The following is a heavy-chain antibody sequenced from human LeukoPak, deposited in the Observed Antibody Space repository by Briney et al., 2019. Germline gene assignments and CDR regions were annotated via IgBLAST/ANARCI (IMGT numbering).Heavy chain of an antibody. D-gene: IGHD3-10*01. V-gene: IGHV4-34*01. J-gene: IGHJ5*02. CDR2: INHSGST. CDR3: AREGTSGGLNWLDP. CDR1: GGSFSNYY. Sequence: PSETLSLTCAVYGGSFSNYYWSWIRQPPGKGLEWIGEINHSGSTNYNPSLKSRVTMLVDTSKNQFSLRLSSVNAADTAVYFCAREGTSGGLNWLDPWGQGTLVTVSS.